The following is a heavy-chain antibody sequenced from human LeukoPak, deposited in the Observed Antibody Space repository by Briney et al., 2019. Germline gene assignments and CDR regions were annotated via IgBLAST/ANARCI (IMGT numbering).Heavy chain of an antibody. Sequence: ASVKVSCKASGYTFTSYYMHWVRQAPGQGLEWMGIINPSGGSTSYVQKFQGRVTMTRDTSTSTVYMELSSLRSEDTAVYYCEREGRIYYYYMDVWGKGTTVTVSS. CDR3: EREGRIYYYYMDV. CDR2: INPSGGST. CDR1: GYTFTSYY. J-gene: IGHJ6*03. V-gene: IGHV1-46*01. D-gene: IGHD1-1*01.